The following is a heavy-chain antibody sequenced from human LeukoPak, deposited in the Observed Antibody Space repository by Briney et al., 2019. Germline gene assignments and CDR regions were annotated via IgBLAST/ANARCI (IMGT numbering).Heavy chain of an antibody. V-gene: IGHV1-8*01. D-gene: IGHD6-19*01. CDR1: GYTFTSYD. CDR3: ASGGWYGDIDY. J-gene: IGHJ4*02. Sequence: VASVKVSCKASGYTFTSYDINWVRQATGQGLEWMGWMNPNSGNTGYAQKFQGRVTMTTDTSTSTAYMELRSLRSDDTAVYYCASGGWYGDIDYWGQGTLVTVSS. CDR2: MNPNSGNT.